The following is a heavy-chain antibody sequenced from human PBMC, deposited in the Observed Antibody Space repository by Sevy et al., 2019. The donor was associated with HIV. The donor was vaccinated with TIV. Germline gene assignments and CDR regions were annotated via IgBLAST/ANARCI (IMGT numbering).Heavy chain of an antibody. D-gene: IGHD6-19*01. CDR1: GFTVNDKY. J-gene: IGHJ4*02. CDR3: VSLFLSYRSGWSYFDY. Sequence: GGSLRLSCAISGFTVNDKYIIWVRQAPGKGLEWVSVIFSGGSTYYADSAKGRFTISRDNSKNTVYLQVNSVRAEDTAVYYCVSLFLSYRSGWSYFDYWGQGTLVTVSS. CDR2: IFSGGST. V-gene: IGHV3-66*02.